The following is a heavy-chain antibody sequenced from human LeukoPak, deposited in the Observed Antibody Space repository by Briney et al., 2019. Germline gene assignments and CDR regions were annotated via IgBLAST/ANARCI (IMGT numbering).Heavy chain of an antibody. CDR1: GYTLTELS. D-gene: IGHD3-10*01. V-gene: IGHV1-24*01. CDR2: FDPEDGET. J-gene: IGHJ6*03. Sequence: GASVKVSCKVSGYTLTELSMHWVRQAPGKGLEGMGGFDPEDGETIYAQKFQGRVTMSEDTSTDTVYMELSSLRSEVTAVYYCATAQLVTMVRGVIISIWSGYMDVWGKGTTVTVSS. CDR3: ATAQLVTMVRGVIISIWSGYMDV.